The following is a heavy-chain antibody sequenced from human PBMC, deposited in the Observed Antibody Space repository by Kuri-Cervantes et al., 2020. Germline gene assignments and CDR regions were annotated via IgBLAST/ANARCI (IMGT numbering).Heavy chain of an antibody. Sequence: GGSLRLSCKASGYTFTGYYMHWVRQAPGQGLEWMGWINPNSGGTNYAQKFQGRVTMTRDTSISTAYMELSRLRSDDTAVYYCAKPAEGVRYFDWLSPNNWYFDLWGRGTLVTVSS. J-gene: IGHJ2*01. D-gene: IGHD3-9*01. V-gene: IGHV1-2*02. CDR1: GYTFTGYY. CDR2: INPNSGGT. CDR3: AKPAEGVRYFDWLSPNNWYFDL.